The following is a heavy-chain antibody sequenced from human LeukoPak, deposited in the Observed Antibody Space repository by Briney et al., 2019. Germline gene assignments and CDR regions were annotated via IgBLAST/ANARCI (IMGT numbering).Heavy chain of an antibody. D-gene: IGHD1-1*01. CDR2: INPNSGGT. J-gene: IGHJ5*02. V-gene: IGHV1-2*02. CDR3: ARVPGRTNWFDP. Sequence: ASVKVSCKASGYTFTGYNIHWVRQAPGQGPEWMGWINPNSGGTNYAQKFKGRVTMTRDTSISTAYMDLSRLRSDDTAVYYCARVPGRTNWFDPWGQGTLVTVSS. CDR1: GYTFTGYN.